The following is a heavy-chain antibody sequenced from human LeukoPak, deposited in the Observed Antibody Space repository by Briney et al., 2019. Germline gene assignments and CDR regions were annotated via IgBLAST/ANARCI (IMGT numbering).Heavy chain of an antibody. J-gene: IGHJ4*02. Sequence: SQTLSLTCTVSGGSISSGGYYWSWIRQPPGKGLEWIGYIYHSGSTYYNPSLKSRVTISVDRSKNQFSLKLSSVTAADTAVYYCARDLYCGSTCCYDYWGQGTLVTVSS. V-gene: IGHV4-30-2*01. CDR1: GGSISSGGYY. D-gene: IGHD2-2*01. CDR3: ARDLYCGSTCCYDY. CDR2: IYHSGST.